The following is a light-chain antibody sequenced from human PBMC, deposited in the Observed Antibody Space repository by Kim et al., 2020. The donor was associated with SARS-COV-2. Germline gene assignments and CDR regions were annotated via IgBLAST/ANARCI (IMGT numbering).Light chain of an antibody. CDR3: QQGLT. J-gene: IGKJ4*01. Sequence: PSTLSASVGDRVTITCRASQSISSWLAWYQQKPGKAPKLLIYKASSLESGVPSRFSGSGSGTEFTLTISSLQPDDFATYYCQQGLTFGGGTKLEI. CDR2: KAS. CDR1: QSISSW. V-gene: IGKV1-5*03.